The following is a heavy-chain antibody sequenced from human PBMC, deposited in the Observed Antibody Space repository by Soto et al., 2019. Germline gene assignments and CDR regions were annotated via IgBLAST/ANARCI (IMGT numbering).Heavy chain of an antibody. V-gene: IGHV4-30-4*01. D-gene: IGHD6-6*01. J-gene: IGHJ4*02. CDR2: IYYSGST. CDR3: ARHSSSYLFDY. CDR1: GGSISSGDYY. Sequence: KPSETLSLTCTVSGGSISSGDYYWSWIRQPPGKGLEWIGYIYYSGSTYYNPSLKSRVTISVDTSKNQFSLKLSSVTAADTAVYYCARHSSSYLFDYWGQGTLVTVSS.